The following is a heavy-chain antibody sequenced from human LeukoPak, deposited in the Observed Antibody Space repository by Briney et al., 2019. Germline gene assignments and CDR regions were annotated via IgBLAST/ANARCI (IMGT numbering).Heavy chain of an antibody. CDR1: GFTFSSYG. CDR3: ARDRIDWEAAAGTMNYYYYMDV. J-gene: IGHJ6*03. D-gene: IGHD6-13*01. CDR2: IAYDGSNK. Sequence: PGGSLRLSCAASGFTFSSYGMHWVRQAPGKGLEWVAVIAYDGSNKNYADSVKGRFTISRDNSKNTLYLQMNSLRAEDTAVYYCARDRIDWEAAAGTMNYYYYMDVWGKGTTVTISS. V-gene: IGHV3-30*03.